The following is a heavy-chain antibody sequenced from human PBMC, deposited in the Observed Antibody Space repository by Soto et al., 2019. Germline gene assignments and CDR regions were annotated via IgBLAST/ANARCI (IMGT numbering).Heavy chain of an antibody. Sequence: SLRRGCPPYIFRLTSYGIQCVRQLDEKGLEWVAVMTNDATNQQYRDSVKGRFSISRDNFKNKLYMQMTNLRGEDTTIYYCERESDYSRGNGYYGLEVWGKGTTVTVS. CDR3: ERESDYSRGNGYYGLEV. CDR2: MTNDATNQ. V-gene: IGHV3-30*03. CDR1: IFRLTSYG. J-gene: IGHJ6*04. D-gene: IGHD4-17*01.